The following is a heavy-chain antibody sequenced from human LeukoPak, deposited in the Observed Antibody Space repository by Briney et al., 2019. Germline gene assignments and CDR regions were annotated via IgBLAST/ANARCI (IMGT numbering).Heavy chain of an antibody. V-gene: IGHV7-4-1*02. D-gene: IGHD3-16*02. CDR3: ARAFQSLGGLSLPDY. CDR2: IHPSTGNP. CDR1: GYTFTNYA. Sequence: SVKVSCKASGYTFTNYAMNWVRQAPGQGLEWMGWIHPSTGNPTYAQGFTGRFVFSLDTSVSTTYLQISSLKAEDTAVYFCARAFQSLGGLSLPDYWGQGTLVTVSS. J-gene: IGHJ4*02.